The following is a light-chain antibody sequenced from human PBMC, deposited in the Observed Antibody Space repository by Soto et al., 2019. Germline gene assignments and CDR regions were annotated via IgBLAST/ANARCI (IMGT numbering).Light chain of an antibody. V-gene: IGKV1-5*01. J-gene: IGKJ4*01. CDR2: DAS. CDR3: QQYNSYPLT. Sequence: DIQMTQSPSTLSASLGERVAITCRASQHISSWLAWYQQKPGKAPKFLIYDASRLESGVPSRFSGSGSGTEFTLTISSLQPDDFATYYCQQYNSYPLTFGGGTKVDIK. CDR1: QHISSW.